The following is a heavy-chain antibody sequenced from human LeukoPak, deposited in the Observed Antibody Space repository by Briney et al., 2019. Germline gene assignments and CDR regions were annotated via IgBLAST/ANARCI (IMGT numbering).Heavy chain of an antibody. J-gene: IGHJ6*03. Sequence: SETLSLTCTVSGGSISSYYWSWIRQPPGKGLEWIGYIYTSGSTNYNPSLKGRVTISVDTSKNQFSLKLSSVTAADTAVYYCARGVFYYYYMDVWGKGTTVTVSS. CDR3: ARGVFYYYYMDV. D-gene: IGHD3-10*01. V-gene: IGHV4-4*09. CDR2: IYTSGST. CDR1: GGSISSYY.